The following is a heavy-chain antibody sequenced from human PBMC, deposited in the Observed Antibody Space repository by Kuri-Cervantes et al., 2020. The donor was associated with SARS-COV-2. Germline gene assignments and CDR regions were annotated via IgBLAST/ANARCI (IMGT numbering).Heavy chain of an antibody. V-gene: IGHV3-23*01. J-gene: IGHJ3*02. CDR1: GFTFSSYA. Sequence: GGSLRLSCAASGFTFSSYAMSWVRQAPGKGLEWVSAISGSSGSTYYADSVKGRFTISRDNAKNSLYLQMNSLRAEDTAVYYCARVVVGAIQLKGRGAFDIWGQGTMVTVSS. CDR3: ARVVVGAIQLKGRGAFDI. CDR2: ISGSSGST. D-gene: IGHD1-26*01.